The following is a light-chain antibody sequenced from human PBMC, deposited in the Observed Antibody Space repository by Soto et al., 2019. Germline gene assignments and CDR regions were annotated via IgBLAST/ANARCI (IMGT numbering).Light chain of an antibody. J-gene: IGLJ1*01. CDR2: SNN. CDR1: SSNIGSNT. CDR3: AAWDDSLNGYG. V-gene: IGLV1-44*01. Sequence: QSVLTQPPSASGTPGQRVTISCSGSSSNIGSNTVNWYQQLPGTAPKLLIYSNNQRPSGVPDRSSGSKPGTSASLAINGLQSEDEADYYCAAWDDSLNGYGFGTGTKVTVL.